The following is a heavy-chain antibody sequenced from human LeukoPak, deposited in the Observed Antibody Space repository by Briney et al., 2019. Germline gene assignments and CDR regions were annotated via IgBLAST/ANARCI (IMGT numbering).Heavy chain of an antibody. D-gene: IGHD1-1*01. Sequence: PSETLSLTCTVSGGSISSYYWSWIRQPAGKGLEWIGRIYTSGSTNYNPSLKSRVTMSVDTSKNQFPLKLSSVTAADTAVYYCARDSTRVQSRPNYYYYYYMDVWGKGTTVTVSS. CDR3: ARDSTRVQSRPNYYYYYYMDV. V-gene: IGHV4-4*07. CDR2: IYTSGST. CDR1: GGSISSYY. J-gene: IGHJ6*03.